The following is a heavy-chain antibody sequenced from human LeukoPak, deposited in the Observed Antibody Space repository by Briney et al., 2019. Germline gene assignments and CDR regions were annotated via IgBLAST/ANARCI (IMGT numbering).Heavy chain of an antibody. D-gene: IGHD3-22*01. Sequence: PSETLSLTCTVSGGSISNYYLSWIRQSAGKGLEWIGRIYTSGSTNYNPSLKSRVSMSVDTSKNQFSLRLRSVTAADTAVYYCARESGYYYDTSGYTFDYWGQGILVSVSS. J-gene: IGHJ4*02. CDR1: GGSISNYY. CDR3: ARESGYYYDTSGYTFDY. V-gene: IGHV4-4*07. CDR2: IYTSGST.